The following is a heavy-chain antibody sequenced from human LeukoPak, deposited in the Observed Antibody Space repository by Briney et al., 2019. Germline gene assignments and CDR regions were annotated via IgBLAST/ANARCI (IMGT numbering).Heavy chain of an antibody. V-gene: IGHV4-59*01. D-gene: IGHD2-2*01. CDR2: IYYSGTT. CDR1: GGSISSYY. J-gene: IGHJ3*02. CDR3: ARYGLLGLSEINGFDI. Sequence: PSETLSLTCTVSGGSISSYYWSWIRQPPGKGLEWIGYIYYSGTTNYNPSLKSRVIISVDTSKNQFSLKLSPVIAADTAVYYCARYGLLGLSEINGFDIWGQGTKVTVSS.